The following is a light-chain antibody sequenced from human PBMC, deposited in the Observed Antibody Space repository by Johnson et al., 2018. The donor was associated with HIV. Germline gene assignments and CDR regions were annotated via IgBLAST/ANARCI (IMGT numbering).Light chain of an antibody. J-gene: IGLJ1*01. V-gene: IGLV1-51*01. CDR2: DNN. CDR1: SSNIGRNY. CDR3: GTWDSSLSAGV. Sequence: SVLTQPPSVSAAPGQKVTISCSGSSSNIGRNYVSWCQQLPGTAPKLLIFDNNKRPSGIPDRFSASKSGTSATLGITGLQTGDEADYYCGTWDSSLSAGVFGTGTEVTVL.